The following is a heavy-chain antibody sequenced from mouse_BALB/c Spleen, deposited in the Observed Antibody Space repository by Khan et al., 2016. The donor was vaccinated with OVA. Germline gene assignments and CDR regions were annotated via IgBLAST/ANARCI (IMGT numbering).Heavy chain of an antibody. CDR2: IWGDGST. Sequence: VQLQESGPGLVAPSQSLSITCTVSGFSLTGYGVNWLRQPPGKGLEWLGMIWGDGSTDYNSALKSRLSISKDNSKRQVFLKMNSLQTDDTARYYCAREIYYDYAYYFAMDYWGQGTSGTVSS. D-gene: IGHD2-4*01. J-gene: IGHJ4*01. V-gene: IGHV2-6-7*01. CDR3: AREIYYDYAYYFAMDY. CDR1: GFSLTGYG.